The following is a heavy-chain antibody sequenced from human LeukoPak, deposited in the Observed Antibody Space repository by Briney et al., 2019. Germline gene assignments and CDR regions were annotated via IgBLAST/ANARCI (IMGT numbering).Heavy chain of an antibody. V-gene: IGHV1-2*02. CDR1: GYTFTGYY. Sequence: GASVKVSCKASGYTFTGYYMHWVRQAPGQGLERMGWINPNSGGTNYGQKFQGRVTMTRDTSISTAYMELSRLRSDDTAVYYCAREPYDSSGYSLAEYFQHWGQGTLVTVSS. CDR3: AREPYDSSGYSLAEYFQH. J-gene: IGHJ1*01. CDR2: INPNSGGT. D-gene: IGHD3-22*01.